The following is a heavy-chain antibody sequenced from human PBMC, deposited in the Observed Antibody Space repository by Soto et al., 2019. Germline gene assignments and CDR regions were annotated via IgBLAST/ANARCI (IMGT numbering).Heavy chain of an antibody. CDR1: GGTFSSYA. Sequence: QVQLVQSGAEVKKPGSSVKVSCKACGGTFSSYAISWVRQAPGQGLEWMGGIIPILGTANYAQKFQGRVTLTADESTSTAYIEVSSLRSEDTAVYYCARGSYYYDTSGYFYSDYYYGMDVWGQGTTVTVSS. CDR3: ARGSYYYDTSGYFYSDYYYGMDV. D-gene: IGHD3-22*01. J-gene: IGHJ6*02. CDR2: IIPILGTA. V-gene: IGHV1-69*01.